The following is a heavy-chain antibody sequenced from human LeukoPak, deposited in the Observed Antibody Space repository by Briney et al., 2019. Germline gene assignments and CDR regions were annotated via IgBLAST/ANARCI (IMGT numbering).Heavy chain of an antibody. CDR2: INPNSGGT. CDR3: AREIGDDSSLNAFDI. J-gene: IGHJ3*02. V-gene: IGHV1-2*02. Sequence: ASVKVSCKASGYTFTGYYMHWVRQAPGQGLEWMGWINPNSGGTNYAQKFQGRVTMTRDTSISTAYMELSRLRSDDTAVYSRAREIGDDSSLNAFDIWGQGTMVTVSS. CDR1: GYTFTGYY. D-gene: IGHD3-22*01.